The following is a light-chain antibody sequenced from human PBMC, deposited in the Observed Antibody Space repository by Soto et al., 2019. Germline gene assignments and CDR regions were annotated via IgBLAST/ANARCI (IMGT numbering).Light chain of an antibody. CDR3: SSYAGSNNYV. CDR2: EVS. Sequence: QSALTQPPSASGSPGQSVTISCTGTSSDDGGYNYVSWYQQHPSKAPKLMIYEVSKRPSGVPDRFSGSKSGNTASLTVSGLQAEDEADYYCSSYAGSNNYVFGTGTKVTVL. V-gene: IGLV2-8*01. CDR1: SSDDGGYNY. J-gene: IGLJ1*01.